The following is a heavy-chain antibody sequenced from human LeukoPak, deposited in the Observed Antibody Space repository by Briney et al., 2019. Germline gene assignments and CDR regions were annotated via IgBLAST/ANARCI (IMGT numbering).Heavy chain of an antibody. J-gene: IGHJ5*02. CDR2: IYHNGNT. CDR3: ARDRYYYDSSGANWFDP. V-gene: IGHV4-38-2*02. D-gene: IGHD3-22*01. Sequence: SETLSLTCAVSGYSISSGYYWGWIRQPPRKGLEWIGSIYHNGNTYYNPSLKSRVTISVDTSKNEFSLKLSSVTAADTAVYYCARDRYYYDSSGANWFDPWGQGTLVTVSS. CDR1: GYSISSGYY.